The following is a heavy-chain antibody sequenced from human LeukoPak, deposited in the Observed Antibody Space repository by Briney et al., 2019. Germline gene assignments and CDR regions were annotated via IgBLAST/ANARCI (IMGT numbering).Heavy chain of an antibody. CDR1: GFTFSSYW. CDR2: INSDGSST. Sequence: PGGSLRLSCAASGFTFSSYWMHWVRQAPGKGLVWVSRINSDGSSTSYADSVKGRFTISRDNAKNTLYLQMNSLRAEDTAVYYCARAYYDSSGYNDYWGQGTLVTVSS. V-gene: IGHV3-74*01. D-gene: IGHD3-22*01. J-gene: IGHJ4*02. CDR3: ARAYYDSSGYNDY.